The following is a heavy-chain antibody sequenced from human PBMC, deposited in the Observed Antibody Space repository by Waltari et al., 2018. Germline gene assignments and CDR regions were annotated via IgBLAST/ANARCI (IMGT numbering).Heavy chain of an antibody. CDR3: VRARLRYFDY. CDR1: GSTSNNHW. J-gene: IGHJ4*02. V-gene: IGHV3-74*01. CDR2: INTYWSGS. D-gene: IGHD4-17*01. Sequence: EVQMVESGGGLDKPGGSLRHSCAAYGSTSNNHWMHCVRQAPGKVLLWVSRINTYWSGSSYADSVKGRFTISRDNAMNTLYLQMDSLRAEDTGVYYCVRARLRYFDYWGQGALVTVSS.